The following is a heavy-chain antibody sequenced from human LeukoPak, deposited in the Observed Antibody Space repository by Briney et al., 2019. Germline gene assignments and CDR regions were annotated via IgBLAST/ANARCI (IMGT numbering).Heavy chain of an antibody. CDR2: IYSGGST. J-gene: IGHJ3*02. V-gene: IGHV3-53*01. D-gene: IGHD6-13*01. CDR3: ASHSSSWDPLNAFDI. CDR1: GFTVSSNY. Sequence: GGSLRLSCAASGFTVSSNYMSWVRQAPGKGLEWVSVIYSGGSTYYADSVKGRFTISRDNSKNTLYLQMNSLRAEDTAVYYCASHSSSWDPLNAFDIWGQGTMVTVSS.